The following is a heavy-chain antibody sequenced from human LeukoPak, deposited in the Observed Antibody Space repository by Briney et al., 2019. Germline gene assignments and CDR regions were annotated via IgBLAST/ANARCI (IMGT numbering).Heavy chain of an antibody. CDR1: GFSFRSYG. D-gene: IGHD3-22*01. CDR3: AKRSYYDSSGRYFFDY. J-gene: IGHJ4*02. V-gene: IGHV3-23*01. Sequence: GGSLKLSCAASGFSFRSYGMSWVRQAPGKGLEWVSAITASGGSTYYADSVKGRFTISRDNSKNTLYLQMNSLRAEDTAEYFCAKRSYYDSSGRYFFDYWGQGTLVAVSS. CDR2: ITASGGST.